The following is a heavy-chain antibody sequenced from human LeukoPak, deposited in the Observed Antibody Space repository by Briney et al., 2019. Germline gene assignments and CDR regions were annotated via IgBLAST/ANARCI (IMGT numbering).Heavy chain of an antibody. Sequence: GGSLRLSCAASGFTFSSYAMHWVRQAPGEGLEWVAVISYGGSNQYYADSVKGRFTISRDNAKNTMDLQMNSLRAEDTAVYYCARGGYSYGWINYYFDYWGQGTLVTVSS. CDR2: ISYGGSNQ. CDR3: ARGGYSYGWINYYFDY. D-gene: IGHD5-18*01. J-gene: IGHJ4*02. CDR1: GFTFSSYA. V-gene: IGHV3-30*04.